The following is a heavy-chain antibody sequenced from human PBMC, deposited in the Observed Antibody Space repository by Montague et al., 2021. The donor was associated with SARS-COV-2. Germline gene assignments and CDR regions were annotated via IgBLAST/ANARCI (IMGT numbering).Heavy chain of an antibody. D-gene: IGHD2-2*01. V-gene: IGHV4-61*08. CDR2: VYYSGST. Sequence: SETLSLTCTVSGGSVSSGGYYWSWIRQPPGKGLEWIGYVYYSGSTYYNPSLKSRVTISLDTSKNQFSLKLTSVTAADTAVYYCARVSWAAAARRFDYWGQGTLVTVSS. CDR1: GGSVSSGGYY. CDR3: ARVSWAAAARRFDY. J-gene: IGHJ4*02.